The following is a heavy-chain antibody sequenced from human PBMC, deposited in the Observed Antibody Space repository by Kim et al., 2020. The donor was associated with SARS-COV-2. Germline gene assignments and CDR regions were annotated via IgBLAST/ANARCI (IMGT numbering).Heavy chain of an antibody. J-gene: IGHJ4*02. V-gene: IGHV3-33*01. D-gene: IGHD3-3*01. Sequence: GGSLRLSCAASGFTFSSYGMHWVRQAPGKGLEWVAVIWYDGSNKYYADSVKGRFTISRDNSKNTLYLQMNSQRAEDTAVYYCARDKVSADDFWSGYYPSIDYWGQGTLVTVSS. CDR2: IWYDGSNK. CDR1: GFTFSSYG. CDR3: ARDKVSADDFWSGYYPSIDY.